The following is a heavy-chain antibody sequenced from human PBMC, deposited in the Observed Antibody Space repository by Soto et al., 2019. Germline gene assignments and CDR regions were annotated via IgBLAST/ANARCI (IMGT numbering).Heavy chain of an antibody. D-gene: IGHD6-19*01. J-gene: IGHJ3*02. Sequence: GGSLRLSXAASGFTLSSYWMSWVRQAPGKGLEWVANIKQDGSEKYYVDSVKGRFTISRDNAKNSLYLQMNSLRAEDTAVYYCARLGIAVASGAFDIWGQGTMVTVSS. CDR2: IKQDGSEK. CDR1: GFTLSSYW. V-gene: IGHV3-7*03. CDR3: ARLGIAVASGAFDI.